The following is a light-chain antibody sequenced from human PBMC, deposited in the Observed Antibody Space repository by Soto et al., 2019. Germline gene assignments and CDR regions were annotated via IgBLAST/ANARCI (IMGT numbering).Light chain of an antibody. CDR3: QQYYSTPRT. Sequence: DIVMTQSPDSLAVSLGERATINCKSSQSVLYSSNNKNYLAWYQQKPGQPPKLLIYWASTPESGVPDRFSGSGSGTDFTPTISSLQAEDVAVYYCQQYYSTPRTFGQGTKVEIK. CDR1: QSVLYSSNNKNY. V-gene: IGKV4-1*01. CDR2: WAS. J-gene: IGKJ1*01.